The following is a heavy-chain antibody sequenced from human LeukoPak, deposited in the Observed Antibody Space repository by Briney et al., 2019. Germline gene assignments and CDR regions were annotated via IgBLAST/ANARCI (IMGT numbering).Heavy chain of an antibody. D-gene: IGHD6-13*01. Sequence: GGSLRLSCAASGFTFSSYWMSWVRQAPGKGLEWVANIKQDGSEKYYVDSVKGRFTISRDNAKNSLYLQMNSLRAEDTAVYYCASWDTGSSWYFLFDYWGQGTPVTVSS. V-gene: IGHV3-7*01. J-gene: IGHJ4*02. CDR3: ASWDTGSSWYFLFDY. CDR1: GFTFSSYW. CDR2: IKQDGSEK.